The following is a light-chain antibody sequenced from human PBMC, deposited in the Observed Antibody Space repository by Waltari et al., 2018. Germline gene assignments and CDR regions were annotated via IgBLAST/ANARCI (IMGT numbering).Light chain of an antibody. Sequence: IQVTQSPSTLSASVGDRVNITCRTSESVNRHLAWYQQKPGRAPNLLIYKASTLETGAPSKFSGSGSGTEFSLTITNLQRDDFATYFCQHYDSYRYAFGPGTKLEIK. CDR1: ESVNRH. J-gene: IGKJ2*01. V-gene: IGKV1-5*03. CDR3: QHYDSYRYA. CDR2: KAS.